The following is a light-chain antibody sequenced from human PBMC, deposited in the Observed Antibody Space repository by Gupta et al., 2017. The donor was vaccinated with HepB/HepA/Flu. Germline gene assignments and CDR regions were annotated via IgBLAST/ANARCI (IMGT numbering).Light chain of an antibody. J-gene: IGKJ4*01. CDR2: DAS. CDR1: QSISDS. Sequence: EIVLTQSPATLSLSPGERATLSCRASQSISDSLAWYQQRPGQAPRLLIYDASNRATGIPARFSGSGSGTDFTLTISIREPEDFAFYYCQHRSNWPPFTFGGGTKVDLK. V-gene: IGKV3-11*01. CDR3: QHRSNWPPFT.